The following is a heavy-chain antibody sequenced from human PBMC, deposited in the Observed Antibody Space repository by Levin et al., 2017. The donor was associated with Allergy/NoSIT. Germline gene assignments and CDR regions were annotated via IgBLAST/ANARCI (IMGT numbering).Heavy chain of an antibody. D-gene: IGHD3-10*01. CDR2: INEDGSTT. Sequence: ETLSLTCAASGFTFSGSWMHWVRQVPGKGLVWVSRINEDGSTTDYADSVKGRFTISRDNAKNTLYLQMNSLRAEDTSRYFCARDLSGRNDYWGQGTLVTVSS. V-gene: IGHV3-74*01. CDR3: ARDLSGRNDY. CDR1: GFTFSGSW. J-gene: IGHJ4*02.